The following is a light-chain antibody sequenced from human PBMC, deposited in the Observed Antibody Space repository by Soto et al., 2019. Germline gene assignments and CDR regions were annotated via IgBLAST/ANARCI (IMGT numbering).Light chain of an antibody. CDR2: KNN. Sequence: QSVVTQPPSASGTPGQRVTISCSGSSSNIGGNYVYWYQHLPGTAPKVLIYKNNHRPSGVPDRFSGSKSDTSASLAISGLRYEDEAHYYCAVWDDSLSGVVFGGGTKLTVL. V-gene: IGLV1-47*01. CDR1: SSNIGGNY. CDR3: AVWDDSLSGVV. J-gene: IGLJ3*02.